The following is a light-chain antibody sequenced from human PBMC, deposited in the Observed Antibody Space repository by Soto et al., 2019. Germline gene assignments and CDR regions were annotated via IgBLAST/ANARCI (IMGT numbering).Light chain of an antibody. CDR3: CLYAGPYVV. CDR2: EGS. V-gene: IGLV2-23*01. J-gene: IGLJ2*01. Sequence: QSALTQPASVSGSPGQSVTISCTATRSDVGNFNLVSWFQRHPGKAPKLMIYEGSERPSGISNRFSGSRSGNTASLTISGLQADDEADYYCCLYAGPYVVFGGGTKLTVL. CDR1: RSDVGNFNL.